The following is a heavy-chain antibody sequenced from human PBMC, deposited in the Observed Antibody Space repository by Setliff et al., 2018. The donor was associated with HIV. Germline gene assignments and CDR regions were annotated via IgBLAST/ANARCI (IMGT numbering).Heavy chain of an antibody. D-gene: IGHD3-22*01. CDR1: GGTFSSYS. CDR2: IIPIFGTA. Sequence: SVKVSCKASGGTFSSYSISWVRQDPGQGLEWMGGIIPIFGTANYAQKFQGRVTITADESTSTAYMEMSSLRSEDTAVYYCVIGRDYYDSSGYFLYNYYGMDVWGQGTTVTVSS. CDR3: VIGRDYYDSSGYFLYNYYGMDV. J-gene: IGHJ6*02. V-gene: IGHV1-69*13.